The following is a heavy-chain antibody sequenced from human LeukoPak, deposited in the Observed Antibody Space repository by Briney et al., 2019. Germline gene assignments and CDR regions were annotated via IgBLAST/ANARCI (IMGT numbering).Heavy chain of an antibody. CDR3: ARGSRGWFDP. J-gene: IGHJ5*02. D-gene: IGHD3-10*01. Sequence: GGSLRLSCAASGFTFSSYSMNWVRQAPGKGLQWVSCIDSSSNYIYYVDSVKGRFTISRDNAKNSLYLQMDGLGAEDTAVYYCARGSRGWFDPWGQGTLVTVSS. V-gene: IGHV3-21*01. CDR1: GFTFSSYS. CDR2: IDSSSNYI.